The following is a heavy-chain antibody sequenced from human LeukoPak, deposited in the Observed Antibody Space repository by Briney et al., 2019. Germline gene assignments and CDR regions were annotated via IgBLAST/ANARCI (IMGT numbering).Heavy chain of an antibody. V-gene: IGHV4-59*12. CDR3: ARGFGATNAFDI. CDR2: IYNGGST. Sequence: SETLSLTCTVSGGSISTYYWSWIRQPPGKGLEWIGYIYNGGSTNYNPSLKSRVTISVETSKNQFSLELDSVTAADTAVYYCARGFGATNAFDIWGQGTMVTVSS. J-gene: IGHJ3*02. CDR1: GGSISTYY. D-gene: IGHD5-24*01.